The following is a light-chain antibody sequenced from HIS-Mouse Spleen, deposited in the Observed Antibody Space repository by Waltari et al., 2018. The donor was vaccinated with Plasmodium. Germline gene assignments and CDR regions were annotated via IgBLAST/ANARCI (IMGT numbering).Light chain of an antibody. CDR2: RNN. CDR3: AAWDDSLSGPV. J-gene: IGLJ3*02. V-gene: IGLV1-47*01. Sequence: QSVLTQPPLASGTPGQRVTISCSGSSSNIGSNYVYWYQQLPGTAPKLLIYRNNRRPSGVPDRFSGSKSGTSASLAISGLRSEDEADYYCAAWDDSLSGPVFGGGTKLTVL. CDR1: SSNIGSNY.